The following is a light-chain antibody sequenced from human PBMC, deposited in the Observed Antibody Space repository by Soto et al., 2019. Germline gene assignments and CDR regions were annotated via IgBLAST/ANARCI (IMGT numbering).Light chain of an antibody. CDR1: QSVSSSY. J-gene: IGKJ1*01. CDR3: QQYGSSLWT. CDR2: GAS. Sequence: EIVLTQSPGTLSLSPGERATLSCRASQSVSSSYLAWYQQKPGQAPRHLIYGASSKATGIPDRFSGSGSGTDFTLTISRLEPEDFAVYYCQQYGSSLWTFGQGTKWAIK. V-gene: IGKV3-20*01.